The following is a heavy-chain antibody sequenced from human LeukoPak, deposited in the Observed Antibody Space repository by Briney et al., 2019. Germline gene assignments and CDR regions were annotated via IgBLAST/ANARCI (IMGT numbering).Heavy chain of an antibody. CDR3: ARGPGTALVRGGLY. CDR2: VYHSGST. J-gene: IGHJ4*02. V-gene: IGHV4-4*02. D-gene: IGHD5-18*01. Sequence: PSGTLSLTRAVSGGSISSTDWWSWVRQPPGKGLEWIGEVYHSGSTNYNPSLNSRVTMSVDKSKNQFSLKLSSVTAADTAVYYCARGPGTALVRGGLYWGLGTLVTVSS. CDR1: GGSISSTDW.